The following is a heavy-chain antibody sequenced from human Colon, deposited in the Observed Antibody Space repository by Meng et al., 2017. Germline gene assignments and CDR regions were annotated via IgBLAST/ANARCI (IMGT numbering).Heavy chain of an antibody. J-gene: IGHJ4*03. Sequence: GGSLRLSCAVSDFTFSNYWMHWVRQAPGKGLVWVAGINSDETNTNYADSVKGRFTISRDNAKNTLYLQMNSLRAEDAVVYYCARGPDILTGSFSSYFDYWGQGTLVTVSS. CDR2: INSDETNT. CDR1: DFTFSNYW. V-gene: IGHV3-74*01. CDR3: ARGPDILTGSFSSYFDY. D-gene: IGHD3-9*01.